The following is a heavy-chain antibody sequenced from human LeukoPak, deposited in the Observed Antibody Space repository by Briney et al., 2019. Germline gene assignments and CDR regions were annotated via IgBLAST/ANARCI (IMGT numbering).Heavy chain of an antibody. Sequence: PGGSLRLSCAASGFTFSSYHMNWVRHAPGKGLEWLSYIHSTSGSIHYADSVKGRFTISRDNAKNSLYLQMNSLRAEDTAVYYCAKVVRYYGSGSYYFDCWGQGTLVTVSS. CDR1: GFTFSSYH. J-gene: IGHJ4*02. CDR2: IHSTSGSI. CDR3: AKVVRYYGSGSYYFDC. V-gene: IGHV3-48*01. D-gene: IGHD3-10*01.